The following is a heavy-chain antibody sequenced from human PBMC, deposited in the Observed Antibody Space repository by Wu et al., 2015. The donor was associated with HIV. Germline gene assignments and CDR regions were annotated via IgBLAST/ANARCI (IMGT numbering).Heavy chain of an antibody. J-gene: IGHJ4*02. CDR3: TRGECLGGSCYSVGDS. CDR1: GYTFVNND. D-gene: IGHD2-15*01. CDR2: MNPKSGNT. Sequence: QVQLVQSGAEVKKPGASMKISCEASGYTFVNNDVNWVRQAAGQGLEWMGWMNPKSGNTGFAPNFRGRISMTRNVSITTAYMELSSLTLDDTAVYYCTRGECLGGSCYSVGDSWGRGDADHRLL. V-gene: IGHV1-8*01.